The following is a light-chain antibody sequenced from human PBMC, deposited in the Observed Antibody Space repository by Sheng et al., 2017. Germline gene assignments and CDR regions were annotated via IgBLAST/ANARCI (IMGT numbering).Light chain of an antibody. Sequence: EIVLTQFPATLSLSPGQRATLSCRASQSVSRYLAWYQHKPGQSPRLLIFDGSNRAGGVPARFSGSGFGTDFTLTISSLEPEDSALYYCQCRDNWLFTFGPGTKVDIK. V-gene: IGKV3-11*01. CDR3: QCRDNWLFT. CDR2: DGS. CDR1: QSVSRY. J-gene: IGKJ3*01.